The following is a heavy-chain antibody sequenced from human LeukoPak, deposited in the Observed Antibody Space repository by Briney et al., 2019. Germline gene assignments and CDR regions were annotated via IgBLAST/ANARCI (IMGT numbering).Heavy chain of an antibody. CDR1: GFTFSSYE. CDR2: ISSSSSYI. D-gene: IGHD6-13*01. Sequence: GGSLRLSCAASGFTFSSYELNWVRQAPGKGLEWVSSISSSSSYIYYADSVKGRFTISRDNAKNSLYLQMNSLRAEDTAVYYCARGGSSAAGKIYYYYYYMDVWGKGTTVTVSS. V-gene: IGHV3-21*01. J-gene: IGHJ6*03. CDR3: ARGGSSAAGKIYYYYYYMDV.